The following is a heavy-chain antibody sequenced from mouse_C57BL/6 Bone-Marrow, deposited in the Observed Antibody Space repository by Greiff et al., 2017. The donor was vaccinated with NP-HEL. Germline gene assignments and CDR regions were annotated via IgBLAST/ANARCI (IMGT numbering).Heavy chain of an antibody. Sequence: QVQLQQPGAELVKPGASVKMSCKASGYTFTSYWITWVKQRPGQGLEWIGDIYPGSGSTNYNEKFKSKATLTVETSSSTAYMQLSSLTSEDSAVYYCARWGYYDYDVGGQGTTLTVSS. D-gene: IGHD2-4*01. J-gene: IGHJ2*01. V-gene: IGHV1-55*01. CDR2: IYPGSGST. CDR1: GYTFTSYW. CDR3: ARWGYYDYDV.